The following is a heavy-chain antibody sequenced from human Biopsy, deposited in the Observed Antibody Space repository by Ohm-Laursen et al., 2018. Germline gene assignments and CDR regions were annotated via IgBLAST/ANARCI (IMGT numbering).Heavy chain of an antibody. CDR3: QGGHLPPGQFYGVDA. CDR1: GITVNDHY. CDR2: LHDRGVT. V-gene: IGHV3-53*01. Sequence: SLRLSCAASGITVNDHYMSWVRQAPRKGLEWVSSLHDRGVTYYADSVKGRFTISGDNSKNTLYLQMNGLRAEDTAVYFCQGGHLPPGQFYGVDAWGQGTTVTVSS. J-gene: IGHJ6*02. D-gene: IGHD3-16*01.